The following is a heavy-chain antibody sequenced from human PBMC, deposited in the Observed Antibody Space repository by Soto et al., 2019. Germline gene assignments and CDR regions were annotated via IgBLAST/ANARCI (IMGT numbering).Heavy chain of an antibody. D-gene: IGHD4-17*01. CDR3: ARDFPDDYGDYVDY. CDR2: IKQDGSEK. Sequence: EVQLVESGGGVVQPGGSLRLSCAASGFTFSSYWMSWVRQAPGKRLEWVANIKQDGSEKYYVDSVKGRFTMSRDNAKNSLYLQMNSLRAEDTAVYYCARDFPDDYGDYVDYWGQGTLVTVSS. V-gene: IGHV3-7*01. CDR1: GFTFSSYW. J-gene: IGHJ4*02.